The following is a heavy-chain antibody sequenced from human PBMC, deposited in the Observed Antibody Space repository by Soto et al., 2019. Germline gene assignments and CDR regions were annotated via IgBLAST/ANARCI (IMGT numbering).Heavy chain of an antibody. D-gene: IGHD2-15*01. CDR3: ARDVRGSSYLGYCSGGSCYSLHWFDP. CDR2: IIPIFGTA. Sequence: AASVKVSCKASGGTFSSYAISWVRQAPGQGLEWMGGIIPIFGTANYAQKFQGRVTITADKSTSTAYMELSSLRSEDTAVYYCARDVRGSSYLGYCSGGSCYSLHWFDPWGQGTLVTVSS. J-gene: IGHJ5*02. CDR1: GGTFSSYA. V-gene: IGHV1-69*06.